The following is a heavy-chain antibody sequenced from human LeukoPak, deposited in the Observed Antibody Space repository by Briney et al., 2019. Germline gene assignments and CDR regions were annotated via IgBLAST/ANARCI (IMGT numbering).Heavy chain of an antibody. V-gene: IGHV3-30*04. Sequence: PGRSLRLSCAASGFTFSSYAMHWVRQAPGKGLEWVAVISYDGSNKYYADSVKGRFTISRDNSKNTLYLQMNSLRAEDTAVYYWGEDQTGGFFACYYSPGWHFFYGMGVLGKGTTVTVSS. CDR3: GEDQTGGFFACYYSPGWHFFYGMGV. J-gene: IGHJ6*04. CDR2: ISYDGSNK. CDR1: GFTFSSYA. D-gene: IGHD3-10*01.